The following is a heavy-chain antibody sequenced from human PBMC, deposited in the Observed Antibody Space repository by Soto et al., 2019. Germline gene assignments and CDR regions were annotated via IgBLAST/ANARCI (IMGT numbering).Heavy chain of an antibody. J-gene: IGHJ4*02. D-gene: IGHD4-17*01. CDR3: ARDGGLRSYDY. Sequence: ASVKVSCKASGYTFTGYYMHWVRQAPGQGLEWMGWINPNSGGTNYAQKFQGWVTMTRDTSTSTAYMELSSLRSEDTAVYYCARDGGLRSYDYWGQGTLVTVSS. V-gene: IGHV1-2*04. CDR1: GYTFTGYY. CDR2: INPNSGGT.